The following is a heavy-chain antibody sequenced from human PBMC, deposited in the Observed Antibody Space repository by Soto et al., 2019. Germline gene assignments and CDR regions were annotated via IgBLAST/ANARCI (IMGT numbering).Heavy chain of an antibody. CDR2: IKSKSDGGTT. CDR3: TTGWSSKDY. J-gene: IGHJ4*02. CDR1: GFIFSNSW. Sequence: EVQLVESGGDLVKPGGSLRLSCAASGFIFSNSWMSWFRQAPGKGLEWVGRIKSKSDGGTTDYAAPVKGRFNISRDDSKNTLYLQMNGLKIEDTAVYYCTTGWSSKDYWGQGTLVTVSS. D-gene: IGHD2-2*01. V-gene: IGHV3-15*01.